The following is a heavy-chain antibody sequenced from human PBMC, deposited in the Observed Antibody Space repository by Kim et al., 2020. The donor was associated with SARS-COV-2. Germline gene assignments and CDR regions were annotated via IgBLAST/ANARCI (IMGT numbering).Heavy chain of an antibody. Sequence: GGSLRLSCAASGFTFSSNYMSWVRQAPGKGLEWVSIINSNGSTSYSAAVERGFIITTSDNSNTTHLLKNSQRREDATADYYCAMDDGAQSVFDHWGQGTL. V-gene: IGHV3-53*01. CDR1: GFTFSSNY. CDR2: INSNGST. CDR3: AMDDGAQSVFDH. D-gene: IGHD4-17*01. J-gene: IGHJ4*02.